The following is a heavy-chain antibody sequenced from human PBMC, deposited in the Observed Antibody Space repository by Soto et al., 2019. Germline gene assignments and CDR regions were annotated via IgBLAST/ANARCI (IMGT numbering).Heavy chain of an antibody. CDR3: ARGPLVVLNYFES. Sequence: QVQLVQSGTEVKKPGSSVKVSCKASGGTFRNYPINWVRQAPGQGLEWMGSIFPLTDIPDYAQNFQARLTISADKSTSKADMELSSLTSDDTAMYFCARGPLVVLNYFESWGQGTLVTVSS. CDR1: GGTFRNYP. J-gene: IGHJ4*02. V-gene: IGHV1-69*02. CDR2: IFPLTDIP.